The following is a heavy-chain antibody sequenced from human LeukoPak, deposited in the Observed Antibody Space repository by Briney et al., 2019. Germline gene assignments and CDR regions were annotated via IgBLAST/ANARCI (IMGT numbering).Heavy chain of an antibody. CDR1: GYTLTELS. CDR2: FDPEDGET. Sequence: ASVKVSCKVSGYTLTELSMHWVRQAPGKGLEWMGGFDPEDGETIYAQKFQGRVTMTEDTSTDTAYMELSSLRSEDTAVYYCATDGRYSGSHSVAFDIWGQGTMVTVSS. D-gene: IGHD1-26*01. CDR3: ATDGRYSGSHSVAFDI. V-gene: IGHV1-24*01. J-gene: IGHJ3*02.